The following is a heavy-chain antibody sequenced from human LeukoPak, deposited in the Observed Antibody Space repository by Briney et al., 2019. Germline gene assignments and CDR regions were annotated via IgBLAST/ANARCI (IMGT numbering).Heavy chain of an antibody. J-gene: IGHJ5*02. CDR3: ARGRLLWRGLFDP. D-gene: IGHD3-10*01. V-gene: IGHV1-8*03. CDR2: INPNSGNT. Sequence: ASVKVSCKASGYTFTSYDINWVRQATGQGLEWMGWINPNSGNTGYAQKFQGRVTITRNTSISTAYMELSSLRSEDTAVYYCARGRLLWRGLFDPWGQGTLVTVSS. CDR1: GYTFTSYD.